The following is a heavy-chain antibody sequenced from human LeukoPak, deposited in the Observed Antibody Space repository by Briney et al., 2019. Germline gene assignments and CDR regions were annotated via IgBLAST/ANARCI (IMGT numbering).Heavy chain of an antibody. CDR3: ARLVAGSDLMVRRVIRWSHP. CDR2: LYPGDSDT. J-gene: IGHJ1*01. Sequence: GESLKTSCKGSGYSFTIYWIGWVRQMPGKGLEWMGILYPGDSDTRYSPSFHGQVTISAEKSISTAYLQWRSLKASDTAMYDCARLVAGSDLMVRRVIRWSHPWGQGTLVTV. CDR1: GYSFTIYW. D-gene: IGHD3-10*01. V-gene: IGHV5-51*01.